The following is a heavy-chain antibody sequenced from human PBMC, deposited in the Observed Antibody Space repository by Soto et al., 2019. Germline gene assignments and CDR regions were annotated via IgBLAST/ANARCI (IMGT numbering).Heavy chain of an antibody. Sequence: EVQLVESGGGLIQPGGSLRLSCAASGFTVSRDSMSWVRQAPGKGMAWVSVIYTGGSTYYADSVKGRFTFSRDNSKNTLYLQMNSLRAEDTAVYYCARAYGGNPALFDPWGQGTLVTVSS. V-gene: IGHV3-53*01. CDR2: IYTGGST. J-gene: IGHJ5*02. D-gene: IGHD4-17*01. CDR3: ARAYGGNPALFDP. CDR1: GFTVSRDS.